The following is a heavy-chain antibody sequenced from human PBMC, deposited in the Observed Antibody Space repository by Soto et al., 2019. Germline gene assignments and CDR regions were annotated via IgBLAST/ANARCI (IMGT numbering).Heavy chain of an antibody. CDR1: GGSISIYY. CDR3: ARTVYSNRFDP. V-gene: IGHV4-59*08. CDR2: MYDSGSS. J-gene: IGHJ5*02. D-gene: IGHD1-26*01. Sequence: SETLSLTCTVSGGSISIYYWSWIRQPPGKGLEWIGYMYDSGSSNYIPSLKSRVTMSLDSSRNQFSLRLSSVTAADTAVYYCARTVYSNRFDPWGQGTLVTVSS.